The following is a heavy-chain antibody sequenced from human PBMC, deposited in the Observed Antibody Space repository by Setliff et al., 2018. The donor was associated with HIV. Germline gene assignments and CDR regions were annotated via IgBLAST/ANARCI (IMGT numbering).Heavy chain of an antibody. J-gene: IGHJ6*03. D-gene: IGHD2-21*01. CDR2: IYWNDDK. Sequence: SGPTLVNPTQTLTLTCTFSGFSLSTVGVSVGWIRQPPGKALECLGLIYWNDDKRYRPSLESRLTITKDTSKNQVVLTMTNMDPVDTGTYYCAHSRVPIPPYYYYYMDVWGRGTTVTVSS. V-gene: IGHV2-5*01. CDR1: GFSLSTVGVS. CDR3: AHSRVPIPPYYYYYMDV.